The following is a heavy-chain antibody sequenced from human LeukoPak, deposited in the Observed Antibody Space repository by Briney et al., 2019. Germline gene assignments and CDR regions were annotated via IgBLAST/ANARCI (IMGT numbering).Heavy chain of an antibody. Sequence: PGGSLRLSCPGSGFTFSSFAMHCVGQAPGKGLEWVAVISYDGSKKYYTDSVKGRSTISRDNSKNTVYLQMNSLRAEDTAVYYCGRGWNLTLWAEYWGQGTLVTVSS. CDR3: GRGWNLTLWAEY. CDR1: GFTFSSFA. CDR2: ISYDGSKK. V-gene: IGHV3-30*04. J-gene: IGHJ4*02. D-gene: IGHD1-1*01.